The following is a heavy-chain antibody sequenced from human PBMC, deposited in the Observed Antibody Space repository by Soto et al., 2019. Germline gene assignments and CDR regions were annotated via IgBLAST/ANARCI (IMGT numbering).Heavy chain of an antibody. Sequence: VGSLRLSCAASGFTFSNYGMSWVRQAPGKGLEWVANIKQDGSEKYYVDSVKGRFTISRDNAKNSLYLQMNSLRAEDTAVYYCAGDFKYWGQGTLVTVSS. V-gene: IGHV3-7*03. CDR3: AGDFKY. CDR2: IKQDGSEK. CDR1: GFTFSNYG. J-gene: IGHJ4*02.